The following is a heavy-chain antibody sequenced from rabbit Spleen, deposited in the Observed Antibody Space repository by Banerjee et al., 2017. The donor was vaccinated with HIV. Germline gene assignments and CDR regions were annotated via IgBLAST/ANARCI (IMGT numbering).Heavy chain of an antibody. CDR1: GFSFSSGYD. Sequence: ESGGGLVKPGASLTLTCTASGFSFSSGYDMCWVRQAPGKGLEWIACINASTGKPVYATWASGRFTISRTSSTTVTLRMTSLTAADRATYFCARDLVGVIGWNFYLWGPGTLVTVS. D-gene: IGHD1-1*01. J-gene: IGHJ4*01. V-gene: IGHV1S40*01. CDR3: ARDLVGVIGWNFYL. CDR2: INASTGKP.